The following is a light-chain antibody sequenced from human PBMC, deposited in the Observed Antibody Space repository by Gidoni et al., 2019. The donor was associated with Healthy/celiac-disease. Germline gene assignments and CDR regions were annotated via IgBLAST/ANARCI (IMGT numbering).Light chain of an antibody. CDR1: QDISNY. Sequence: DIQMTQSPSSLSASVGDRVTITCQASQDISNYLNWYQQKPGKAPELLIYDASNLETEVPSRFSGSGSGTDFTFTISSLQPEDIATYYCQQYDNPALTFGGGTKVEIK. V-gene: IGKV1-33*01. CDR2: DAS. J-gene: IGKJ4*01. CDR3: QQYDNPALT.